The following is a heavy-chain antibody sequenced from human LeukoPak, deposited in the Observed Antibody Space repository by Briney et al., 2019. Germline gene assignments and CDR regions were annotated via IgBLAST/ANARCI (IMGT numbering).Heavy chain of an antibody. CDR2: IYYSGST. J-gene: IGHJ6*03. CDR3: ARAPGRACSGTSCYNQKLVWYYYYMDV. CDR1: GGSISSYY. V-gene: IGHV4-59*01. D-gene: IGHD2-2*02. Sequence: SETLSLTCTVSGGSISSYYWSWIRQPPGKGLEWIGYIYYSGSTNYNPSLKSRVTISVDTSKNQFSLKLSSVTAADTAVYYCARAPGRACSGTSCYNQKLVWYYYYMDVWGKGTTVTVSS.